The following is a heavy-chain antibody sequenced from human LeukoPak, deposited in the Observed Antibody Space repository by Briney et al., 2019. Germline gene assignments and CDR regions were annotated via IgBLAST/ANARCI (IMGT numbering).Heavy chain of an antibody. CDR1: GGSISSGDYY. Sequence: SQTLSLTCTVSGGSISSGDYYWSWIRQPPGKGLEWIGYIYYSGSTYYNPSLKSRVTISVDTSKNQFSLKLSSVTAADMAVYYCARALDYTLFDYWGQGTLVTVSS. CDR2: IYYSGST. J-gene: IGHJ4*02. CDR3: ARALDYTLFDY. V-gene: IGHV4-30-4*01. D-gene: IGHD3/OR15-3a*01.